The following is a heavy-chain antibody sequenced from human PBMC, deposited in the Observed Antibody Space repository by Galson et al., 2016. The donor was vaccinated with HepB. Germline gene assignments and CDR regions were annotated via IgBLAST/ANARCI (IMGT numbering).Heavy chain of an antibody. J-gene: IGHJ5*01. CDR3: ARESATAGFIDS. V-gene: IGHV3-13*01. D-gene: IGHD3-9*01. CDR1: GFAFSTYD. Sequence: SLRLSCAASGFAFSTYDLNWVRQSPGKRLEWVSSIGTAGDGWYSGSVKGRFSISRDNARASLHLQMNDLRVGDTAIYFCARESATAGFIDSWGHGILVTVSS. CDR2: IGTAGDG.